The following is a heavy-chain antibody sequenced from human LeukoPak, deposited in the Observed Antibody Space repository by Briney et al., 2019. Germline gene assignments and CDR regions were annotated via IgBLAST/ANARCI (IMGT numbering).Heavy chain of an antibody. CDR1: GYTFTDYY. J-gene: IGHJ5*02. D-gene: IGHD3-16*01. CDR3: ARGEGVLGSTVLNWFDP. V-gene: IGHV1-2*02. CDR2: INPNSGGT. Sequence: GASVKVSCKASGYTFTDYYMHWVRQAPGQGLEWMGWINPNSGGTNYAQKFQGRVTMTRDTSISTASMELSRLRSDDTAVYYCARGEGVLGSTVLNWFDPWGQGTLVTVSS.